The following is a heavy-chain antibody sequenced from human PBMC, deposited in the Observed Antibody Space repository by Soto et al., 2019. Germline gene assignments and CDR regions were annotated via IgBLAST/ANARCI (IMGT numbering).Heavy chain of an antibody. J-gene: IGHJ5*02. V-gene: IGHV4-30-4*01. CDR1: GGSISSCDYY. D-gene: IGHD3-3*01. CDR3: ARGFKTYYDFWRGFDP. Sequence: LSLTCTVSGGSISSCDYYWSWIRQPPGKGLEWIGYIYYSGSTYYNPSLKSRVTISVDTSKNQFSLKLSSVTAADTAVYYCARGFKTYYDFWRGFDPWGKGTLLTVSS. CDR2: IYYSGST.